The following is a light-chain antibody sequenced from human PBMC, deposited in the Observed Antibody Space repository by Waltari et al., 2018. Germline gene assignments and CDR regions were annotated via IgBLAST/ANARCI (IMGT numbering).Light chain of an antibody. J-gene: IGKJ1*01. CDR1: KSVSSNY. V-gene: IGKV3-20*01. CDR3: QQYGSSPRT. CDR2: DAS. Sequence: EIVLTQSPGTLSLSPGERATLSCRASKSVSSNYLAWYQHKPGQAPILVIYDASTRATGIPDRFSGSGSGTDFTLTISRLEPEDFAVYYCQQYGSSPRTFGQGTKVEIK.